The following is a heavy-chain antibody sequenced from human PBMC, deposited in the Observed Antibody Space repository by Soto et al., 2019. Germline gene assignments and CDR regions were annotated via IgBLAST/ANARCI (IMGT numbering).Heavy chain of an antibody. CDR2: RKYSGNS. D-gene: IGHD2-2*01. V-gene: IGHV4-34*01. CDR3: ARGGIYCSSTSCYYDY. CDR1: GGSFSGYY. J-gene: IGHJ4*02. Sequence: QVQLQQWGAGLLKPSETLSLTCAVYGGSFSGYYWCWVRQPPGKGLDLIGERKYSGNSSYNPSLTRRVTISVDTSTNKFSLHLYSETAAYMAAYYFARGGIYCSSTSCYYDYWGQGTLVAVSS.